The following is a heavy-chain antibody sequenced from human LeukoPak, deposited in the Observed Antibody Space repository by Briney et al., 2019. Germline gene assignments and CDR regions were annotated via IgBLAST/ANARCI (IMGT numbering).Heavy chain of an antibody. Sequence: GGSLRLSCAASGFTFSSHSINWVRQAPGKGLEWVSYISSSSTISYADSVKGRFTISRDNANNSLYLQMNSLRDEDTAVYYCARGATSSSLAYWGQGTLVTVSS. CDR2: ISSSSTI. CDR1: GFTFSSHS. CDR3: ARGATSSSLAY. D-gene: IGHD2-15*01. V-gene: IGHV3-48*02. J-gene: IGHJ4*02.